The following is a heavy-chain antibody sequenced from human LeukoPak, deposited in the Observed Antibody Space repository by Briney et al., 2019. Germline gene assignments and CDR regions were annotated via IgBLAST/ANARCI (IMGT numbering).Heavy chain of an antibody. CDR1: GFTVSGNY. J-gene: IGHJ3*02. V-gene: IGHV3-66*01. Sequence: GGSLRLSCAAAGFTVSGNYMSWVRQAPGKGLEWVSVIYSGGSTYYADSVKGRFTISRDNSKNTLYLQMNSLRAEDTAVYYCARDVITARDAFDIWGQGTMVTVSS. CDR2: IYSGGST. D-gene: IGHD6-25*01. CDR3: ARDVITARDAFDI.